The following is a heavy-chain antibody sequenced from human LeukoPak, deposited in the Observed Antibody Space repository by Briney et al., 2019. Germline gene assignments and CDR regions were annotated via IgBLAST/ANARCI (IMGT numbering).Heavy chain of an antibody. Sequence: ASVKVSCKASGYTFTSYYMHWVRQAPGQGLEWMGWMNPNSGNTGYAQKFQGRVTMTRNTSISTAYMELSSLRSEDTAVYYCARGKSGRRWLQFGGQGTLVTVSS. V-gene: IGHV1-8*02. CDR1: GYTFTSYY. D-gene: IGHD5-24*01. CDR3: ARGKSGRRWLQF. J-gene: IGHJ4*02. CDR2: MNPNSGNT.